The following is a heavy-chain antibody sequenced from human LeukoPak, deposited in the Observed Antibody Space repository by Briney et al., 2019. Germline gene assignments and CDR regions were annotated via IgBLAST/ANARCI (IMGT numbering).Heavy chain of an antibody. J-gene: IGHJ4*02. Sequence: GGSLRLSCAASGFTFSNAWMSWVRQAPGKGLEWVSGISWNSGSIGYADSVKGRFTISRDNAKNSLYLQMNSLRAEDTALYYCAKDNDFWSGYIDYWGQGTLVTVSS. CDR2: ISWNSGSI. CDR3: AKDNDFWSGYIDY. V-gene: IGHV3-9*01. CDR1: GFTFSNAW. D-gene: IGHD3-3*01.